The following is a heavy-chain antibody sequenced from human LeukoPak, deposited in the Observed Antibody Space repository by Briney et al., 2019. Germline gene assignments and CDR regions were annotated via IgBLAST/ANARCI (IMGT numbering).Heavy chain of an antibody. V-gene: IGHV1-69*13. CDR3: ARAEGSWYYYYYYMDV. J-gene: IGHJ6*03. CDR1: GGTFSSYA. D-gene: IGHD6-13*01. Sequence: GASVKVSCKASGGTFSSYAISWVRQAPGQGLEWMGGIIPIFGTANYAQKFQGRVTITADESTSTAYMELSSLRSEDTAVYYCARAEGSWYYYYYYMDVWGKGTTVTVSS. CDR2: IIPIFGTA.